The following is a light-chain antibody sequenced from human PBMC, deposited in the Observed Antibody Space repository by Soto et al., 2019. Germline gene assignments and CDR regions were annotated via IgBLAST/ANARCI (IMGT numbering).Light chain of an antibody. CDR2: GAS. CDR1: QSVSSN. Sequence: EIVMTQSPATLSVSPGDRATLSCRASQSVSSNLGWYQQKPGQAPRLLIYGASSRATGIPDRFSGSGSGTDFTLTISRLEPEDFAVYYCQQYGSSLSFGQGTKVDIK. J-gene: IGKJ1*01. CDR3: QQYGSSLS. V-gene: IGKV3-20*01.